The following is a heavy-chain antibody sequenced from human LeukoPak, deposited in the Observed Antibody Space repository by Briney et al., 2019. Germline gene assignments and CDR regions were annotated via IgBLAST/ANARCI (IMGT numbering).Heavy chain of an antibody. CDR2: INSDGSSA. J-gene: IGHJ4*02. Sequence: PGGSLRLSCAASGFTFSSYWMHLVRQAPGKGLVWVSRINSDGSSANYADSVKGRFTISRDNSKNTLHLQMNSLRTEDTAVYYCAKCPYAVNWNLFDYWGQGTLVTVSS. V-gene: IGHV3-74*01. CDR3: AKCPYAVNWNLFDY. CDR1: GFTFSSYW. D-gene: IGHD1-20*01.